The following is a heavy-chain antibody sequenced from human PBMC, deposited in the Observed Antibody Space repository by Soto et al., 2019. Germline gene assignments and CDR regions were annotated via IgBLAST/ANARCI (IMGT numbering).Heavy chain of an antibody. CDR1: GFTFTSSA. Sequence: GASVKVSCKASGFTFTSSAVQWVRQARGQRLEWIGWIVVGSGNTNYAQKFQERVIITRDMSTSTAYMELSSLRSEDTAVYYCAASPREDYYYYGMDVWGQGTTVTVSS. CDR2: IVVGSGNT. CDR3: AASPREDYYYYGMDV. J-gene: IGHJ6*02. V-gene: IGHV1-58*01.